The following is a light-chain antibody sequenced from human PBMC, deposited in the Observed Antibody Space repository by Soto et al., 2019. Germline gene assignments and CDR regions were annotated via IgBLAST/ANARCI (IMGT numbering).Light chain of an antibody. CDR1: SNYVGGYNY. CDR3: SSYTSSSTQV. J-gene: IGLJ1*01. Sequence: QSALTQPASVSGSPGQSIPISCTGTSNYVGGYNYVSWYQQHPGKAPKLMIYDVSNRPSGVSNRFSGSKSGNTASLTISGLQAEDEADYYCSSYTSSSTQVFGTGTKVTVL. CDR2: DVS. V-gene: IGLV2-14*01.